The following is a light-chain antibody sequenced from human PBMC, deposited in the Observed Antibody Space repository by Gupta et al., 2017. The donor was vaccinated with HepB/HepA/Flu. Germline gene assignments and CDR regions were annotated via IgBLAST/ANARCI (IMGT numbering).Light chain of an antibody. CDR1: QSVSSSY. Sequence: GTLSLSPVERATLSCRASQSVSSSYLAWYQQKPGQAPRLLIYGASSRATGIPDRFSGSGSGTDFTLTISRLEPEDFAVYYCQQYGSSPLTFGGGTKVEIK. V-gene: IGKV3-20*01. J-gene: IGKJ4*01. CDR2: GAS. CDR3: QQYGSSPLT.